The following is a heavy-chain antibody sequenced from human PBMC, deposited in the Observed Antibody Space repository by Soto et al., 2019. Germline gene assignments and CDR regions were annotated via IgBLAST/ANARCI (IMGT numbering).Heavy chain of an antibody. CDR1: GFTFDDYG. Sequence: GGSLRLCCAASGFTFDDYGMSWVRQAPGKGLEWVSGINWNGGSTGYADSVKGRFTISRDNAKNSLYLQMNSLRAEDTAVYYCAKNPGYYYDSTGYHFDYWGQGTLVTVSS. D-gene: IGHD3-22*01. V-gene: IGHV3-20*04. J-gene: IGHJ4*02. CDR3: AKNPGYYYDSTGYHFDY. CDR2: INWNGGST.